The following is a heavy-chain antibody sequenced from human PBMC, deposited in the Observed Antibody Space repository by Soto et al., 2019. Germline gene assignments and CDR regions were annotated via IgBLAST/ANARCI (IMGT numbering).Heavy chain of an antibody. CDR1: GFTFSSYA. J-gene: IGHJ4*02. Sequence: GGSLRLSCAASGFTFSSYAMSWVRQAPVKGLEWVSGISGSGGSTYYADSVKGRFTISRDKSKNTLYLQMSSLRAEDTAVYYCAKGNLVPDYWGQGTLVTVSS. D-gene: IGHD6-13*01. CDR3: AKGNLVPDY. CDR2: ISGSGGST. V-gene: IGHV3-23*01.